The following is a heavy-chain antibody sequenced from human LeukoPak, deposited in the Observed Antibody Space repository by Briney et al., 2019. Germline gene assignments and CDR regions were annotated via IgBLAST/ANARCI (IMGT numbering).Heavy chain of an antibody. CDR2: ISSSSSTI. Sequence: GGSLRLSCAASGFTFSSYNMNWVRQAPGKGLEWVSYISSSSSTIYYADSVKGRFTISRDNAKNSLYLQMNSLRAEDTAVYYCARYSATDYLDYWGQGTLVTVSS. V-gene: IGHV3-48*01. CDR3: ARYSATDYLDY. D-gene: IGHD5-24*01. J-gene: IGHJ4*02. CDR1: GFTFSSYN.